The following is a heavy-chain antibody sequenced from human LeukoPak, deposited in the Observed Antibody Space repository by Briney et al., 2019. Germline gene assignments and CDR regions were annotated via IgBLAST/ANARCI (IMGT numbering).Heavy chain of an antibody. D-gene: IGHD1-26*01. Sequence: GGSLRLSCAASGFPFSTYAMTWVRQTPGKGLEWDSTITGSGGGTLYADSVKGRFTISRDNSKTTLYLHLNSLRGEDTAIYYCTKNRGAGAHYYYHMNVWGKGTTVTVSS. CDR3: TKNRGAGAHYYYHMNV. J-gene: IGHJ6*03. V-gene: IGHV3-23*01. CDR1: GFPFSTYA. CDR2: ITGSGGGT.